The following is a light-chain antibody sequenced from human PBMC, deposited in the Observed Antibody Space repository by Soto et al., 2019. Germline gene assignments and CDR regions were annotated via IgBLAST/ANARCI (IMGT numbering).Light chain of an antibody. Sequence: EIVLTQSPGTLSLSPGERATLSCRASQSVSSTYLAWYQQKPGQAPRLLILGASSRATGIPDRFSGSGSGTDFTLTISRLEPEDFAVYYCQQYVRSPYTFGPGTKLDIK. V-gene: IGKV3-20*01. J-gene: IGKJ3*01. CDR2: GAS. CDR1: QSVSSTY. CDR3: QQYVRSPYT.